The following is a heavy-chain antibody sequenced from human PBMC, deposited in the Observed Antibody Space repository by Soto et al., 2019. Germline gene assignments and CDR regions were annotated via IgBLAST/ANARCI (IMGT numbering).Heavy chain of an antibody. D-gene: IGHD2-15*01. CDR2: IYYSGST. CDR1: GGSISSGGYY. V-gene: IGHV4-31*03. CDR3: AREGGYCSGGSCYHDAFDI. Sequence: PSETLSLACTVSGGSISSGGYYWSWIRQHPGKGLEWIGYIYYSGSTYYNPSLKSRVTISVDTSKNQFSLKLSSVTAADTAVYYCAREGGYCSGGSCYHDAFDIWGQGTMVTVSS. J-gene: IGHJ3*02.